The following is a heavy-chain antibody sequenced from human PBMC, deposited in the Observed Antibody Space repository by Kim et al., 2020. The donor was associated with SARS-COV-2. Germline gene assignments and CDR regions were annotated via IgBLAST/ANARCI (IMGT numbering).Heavy chain of an antibody. V-gene: IGHV4-34*01. CDR1: GGSFSGYY. Sequence: SETLSLTCAVYGGSFSGYYWSWIRQPPGKGLEWIGEINHSGSTNYNPSLKSRVTISVDTSKNQFSLKLSSVTAADTAVYYCARKIVVVVAGVWFDPWGQGTLVTVSS. D-gene: IGHD2-15*01. CDR2: INHSGST. CDR3: ARKIVVVVAGVWFDP. J-gene: IGHJ5*02.